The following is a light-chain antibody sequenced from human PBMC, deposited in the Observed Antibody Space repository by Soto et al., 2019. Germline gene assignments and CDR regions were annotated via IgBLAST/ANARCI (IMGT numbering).Light chain of an antibody. Sequence: DIQMTQSPSSLSASVGDTVTITCRASQGIGNYLAWYQQKPGQVPNLLIYASSTLQSGVPSRFSGSGSGTDFTLTIRSLRPEDVATYCCQKYNNAPRTYGQGTKVEI. J-gene: IGKJ1*01. CDR2: ASS. CDR1: QGIGNY. V-gene: IGKV1-27*01. CDR3: QKYNNAPRT.